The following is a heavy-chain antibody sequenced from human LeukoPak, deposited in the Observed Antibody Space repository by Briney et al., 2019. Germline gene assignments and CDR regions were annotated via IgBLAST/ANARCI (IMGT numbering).Heavy chain of an antibody. J-gene: IGHJ4*02. CDR1: GGSISSYY. CDR3: ARQGYGSGLDY. D-gene: IGHD6-19*01. V-gene: IGHV4-59*08. CDR2: IYYSGNT. Sequence: PSETLSLTCTVSGGSISSYYWSWLPQPPVKALERIGDIYYSGNTNYNPSLRSRVTISVDTSKNQFSLRLSSVTSADTAVYYCARQGYGSGLDYWGQGTLVTVSS.